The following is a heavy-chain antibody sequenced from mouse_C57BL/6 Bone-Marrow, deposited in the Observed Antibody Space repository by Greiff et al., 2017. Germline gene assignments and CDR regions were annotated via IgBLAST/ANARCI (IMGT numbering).Heavy chain of an antibody. Sequence: VQLQESGAELARPGASVKLSCKASGYTFTSYGISWVKQRTGQGLEWIGEIYPRSGNTYYNEKFKGKATLTADKSSNTAYIELRSLTSEDSTVYFCARSGSPDIDYWGQGTSVTVSS. J-gene: IGHJ4*01. V-gene: IGHV1-81*01. CDR3: ARSGSPDIDY. CDR1: GYTFTSYG. CDR2: IYPRSGNT. D-gene: IGHD6-1*01.